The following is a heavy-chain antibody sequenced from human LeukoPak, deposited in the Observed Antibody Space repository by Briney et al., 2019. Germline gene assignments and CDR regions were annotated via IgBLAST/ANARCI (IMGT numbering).Heavy chain of an antibody. Sequence: PGGSLRLSCAASGFTFSSYGMPWVRQAPGRGLEWVAVISYDGSNKYYADSVKGRFTISRDNSKNTLYLQMNSLRAEDTAVYYCAKDRLGPVDYWGQGTLVTVSS. J-gene: IGHJ4*02. D-gene: IGHD3/OR15-3a*01. CDR1: GFTFSSYG. V-gene: IGHV3-30*18. CDR3: AKDRLGPVDY. CDR2: ISYDGSNK.